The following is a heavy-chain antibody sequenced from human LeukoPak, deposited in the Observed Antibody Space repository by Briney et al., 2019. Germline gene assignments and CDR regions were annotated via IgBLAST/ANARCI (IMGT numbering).Heavy chain of an antibody. Sequence: GGSLRLSCAASGFTFDEYGMSWVRQAPGKGLEVVSSINWDGGSTAYADSEQGRFTISRDNAKNSLHLQIKSLRSEDTAVYYCAAERALINRGSYRYSGEYSYWGQGTLVTVSS. CDR2: INWDGGST. CDR1: GFTFDEYG. CDR3: AAERALINRGSYRYSGEYSY. D-gene: IGHD3-16*02. V-gene: IGHV3-20*04. J-gene: IGHJ4*02.